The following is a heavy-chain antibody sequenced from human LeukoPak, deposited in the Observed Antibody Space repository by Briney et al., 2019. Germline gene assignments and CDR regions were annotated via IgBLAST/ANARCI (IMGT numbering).Heavy chain of an antibody. V-gene: IGHV3-33*01. J-gene: IGHJ6*02. Sequence: PGGSLRLSCAPSGFIFRNYGMHWVRQAPGKGLEWVAVIWYDGSNIYYADSVKGRFTISRDNSKNTLYLEMSSLRAEDTAVYYCARDSYGMDVWGQGTTVTVSS. CDR3: ARDSYGMDV. CDR2: IWYDGSNI. CDR1: GFIFRNYG.